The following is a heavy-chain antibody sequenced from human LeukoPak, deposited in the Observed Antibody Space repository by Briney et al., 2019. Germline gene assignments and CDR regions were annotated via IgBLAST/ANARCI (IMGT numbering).Heavy chain of an antibody. CDR3: AKDRSLLLIAAAGYWFDP. D-gene: IGHD6-13*01. CDR2: IKQDGSEK. CDR1: GFTFSSYW. J-gene: IGHJ5*02. Sequence: GGSLRLSCAASGFTFSSYWMSWVRQAPGKGLEWVANIKQDGSEKYYVDSVKGRFTISRDNAKNSLYLQMNSLRAEDTAVYYCAKDRSLLLIAAAGYWFDPWGQGTLVTVSS. V-gene: IGHV3-7*03.